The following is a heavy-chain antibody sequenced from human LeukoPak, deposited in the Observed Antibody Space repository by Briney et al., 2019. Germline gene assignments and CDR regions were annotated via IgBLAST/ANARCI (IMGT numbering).Heavy chain of an antibody. CDR2: ISGSGGST. CDR1: GFTFSSYA. CDR3: ARADSNWHLYYFDY. Sequence: GGSLRLSCAASGFTFSSYAVNWVRQAPGKGLEWVSGISGSGGSTCYADSVKGRFTISRDNSKNTLYVQMNSLRAEDTAVYYCARADSNWHLYYFDYWGQGALVTVSS. V-gene: IGHV3-23*01. D-gene: IGHD6-13*01. J-gene: IGHJ4*02.